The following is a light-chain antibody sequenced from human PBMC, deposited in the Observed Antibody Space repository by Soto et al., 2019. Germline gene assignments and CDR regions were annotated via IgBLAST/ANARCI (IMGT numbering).Light chain of an antibody. CDR1: SSDVGAYNL. J-gene: IGLJ1*01. V-gene: IGLV2-23*02. CDR2: EVT. CDR3: CSYAGRPYV. Sequence: SVLTQPASVSGSPGQSITISCTGTSSDVGAYNLVSWYQVHPGKAPKLMIFEVTKRPSGVSNRFSGSKSGNTASLTISGLHTEDEADYFCCSYAGRPYVFGTGTKVTVL.